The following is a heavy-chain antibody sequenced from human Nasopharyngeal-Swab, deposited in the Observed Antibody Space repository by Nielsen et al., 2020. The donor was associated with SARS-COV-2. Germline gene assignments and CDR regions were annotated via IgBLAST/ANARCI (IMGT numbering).Heavy chain of an antibody. CDR1: GFTFSSYW. D-gene: IGHD5-18*01. CDR3: ARAETGYSYGYPFDY. CDR2: INSDGSST. J-gene: IGHJ4*02. Sequence: GESLKISCAASGFTFSSYWMHWVRQAPGKGLVWVSRINSDGSSTNYADSVKGRFTISRDNAKNTLYLQMNSLRAEDTAVYYCARAETGYSYGYPFDYWGQGTLVTVSS. V-gene: IGHV3-74*01.